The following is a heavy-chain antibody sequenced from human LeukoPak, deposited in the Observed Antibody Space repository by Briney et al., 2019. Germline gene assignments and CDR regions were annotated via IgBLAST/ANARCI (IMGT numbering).Heavy chain of an antibody. J-gene: IGHJ3*02. CDR3: ARVGYYYESSSYSGAFDI. D-gene: IGHD3-22*01. V-gene: IGHV3-20*04. Sequence: PGGSLRLSCAASGFTFDDYGMSWVRQVPGKGLEWVSGINWDGTNTGYADSVKGRFTISRDNAKNSLYLQMNSLRAEDTALYYCARVGYYYESSSYSGAFDIWRQGAKVIVSS. CDR2: INWDGTNT. CDR1: GFTFDDYG.